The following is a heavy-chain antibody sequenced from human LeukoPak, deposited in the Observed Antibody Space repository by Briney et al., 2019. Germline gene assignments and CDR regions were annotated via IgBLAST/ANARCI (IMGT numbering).Heavy chain of an antibody. CDR3: ARPAREYVGATPLYYYYYMDV. D-gene: IGHD1-26*01. Sequence: KPSETLSLTCAVSGYSISSGYYWRWIRQPPGKGLEWIGSIYHSGSTYYNPSLKSRVTISVDTSKNQFSLKLSSVSAADAAVYYCARPAREYVGATPLYYYYYMDVWGKGTTVTVSS. V-gene: IGHV4-38-2*01. CDR2: IYHSGST. CDR1: GYSISSGYY. J-gene: IGHJ6*03.